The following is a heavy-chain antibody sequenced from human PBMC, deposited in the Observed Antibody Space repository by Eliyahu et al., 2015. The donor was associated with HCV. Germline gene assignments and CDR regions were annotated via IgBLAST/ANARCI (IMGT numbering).Heavy chain of an antibody. V-gene: IGHV3-23*01. D-gene: IGHD3-3*01. CDR1: GFTFGFTFSNYA. CDR2: ISGSGGNT. J-gene: IGHJ6*02. CDR3: AKNRAIFGASYYYYGLDV. Sequence: EVQPLESGGGLVQPGGSLRLSCAASGFTFGFTFSNYAMSWVRQAPGKGLEWVSAISGSGGNTYYADSVKGRFTISRDNSKNTLYLQMNSLRAEDTAVYYCAKNRAIFGASYYYYGLDVWGQGTTVTVSS.